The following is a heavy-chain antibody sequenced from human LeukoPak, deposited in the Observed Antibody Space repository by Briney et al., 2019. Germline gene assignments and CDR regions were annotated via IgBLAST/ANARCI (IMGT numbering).Heavy chain of an antibody. V-gene: IGHV3-64D*06. CDR3: VKGRCSGSSCYGGDY. CDR1: GFTFSIYA. D-gene: IGHD2-15*01. CDR2: ITSNGGST. Sequence: GGSLRLSCSASGFTFSIYAMNWVRQAPGXGLEYVSAITSNGGSTYYADSVKGRFTISRDNSKNKLYLQMSSLRAEDTAVYYCVKGRCSGSSCYGGDYWGQGTLVTVSS. J-gene: IGHJ4*02.